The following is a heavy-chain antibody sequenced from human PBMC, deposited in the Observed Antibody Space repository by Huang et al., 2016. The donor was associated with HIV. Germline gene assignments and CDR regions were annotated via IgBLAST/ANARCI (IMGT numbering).Heavy chain of an antibody. V-gene: IGHV5-51*01. D-gene: IGHD6-6*01. CDR3: ARRFSSSSGYFDY. J-gene: IGHJ4*02. CDR2: LFSDDSDT. CDR1: GYSFSSYW. Sequence: VQLVQSGAEVKKPGESLKISCKGSGYSFSSYWIAWVRQMPGKGLEWMGILFSDDSDTPYSPPFGGQVTISADKSIGTAYLQWSSLKASDTAMYYCARRFSSSSGYFDYWGQGSLVTVSS.